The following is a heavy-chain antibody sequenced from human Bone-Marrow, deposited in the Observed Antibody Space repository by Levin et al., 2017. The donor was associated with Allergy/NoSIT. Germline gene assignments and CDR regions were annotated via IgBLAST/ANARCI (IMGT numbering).Heavy chain of an antibody. CDR2: MNPNFGTT. CDR1: GYAFTSYE. Sequence: ASVKVSCKASGYAFTSYEINWVRQATGQGPEWLGWMNPNFGTTGYAQKFQGRVTVTRNTSINTAYMELSSLTFEDSALYYCARAGGSGPIGHYYGMDVWGQGTTVAVSS. V-gene: IGHV1-8*01. J-gene: IGHJ6*02. D-gene: IGHD3-10*01. CDR3: ARAGGSGPIGHYYGMDV.